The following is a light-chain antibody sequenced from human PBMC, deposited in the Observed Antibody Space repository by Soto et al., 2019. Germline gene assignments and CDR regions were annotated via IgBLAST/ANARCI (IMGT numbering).Light chain of an antibody. J-gene: IGKJ2*01. Sequence: DIQMTQSPSTLSASVGETVTITCRASQTTNNWLAWYQHKPGKAPELLIYDVSTLESGVPSRFSGSGSGTEFTLTISSLQPDDFATYYCQQSRTFGQGTKLDIK. V-gene: IGKV1-5*01. CDR2: DVS. CDR1: QTTNNW. CDR3: QQSRT.